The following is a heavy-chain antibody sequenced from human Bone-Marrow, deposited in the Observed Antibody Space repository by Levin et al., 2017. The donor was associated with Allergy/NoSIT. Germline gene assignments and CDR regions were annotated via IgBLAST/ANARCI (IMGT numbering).Heavy chain of an antibody. J-gene: IGHJ6*03. Sequence: LSQTLSLTSTVSGVSIPSGNYYWSWIRQPAGKGLEWIGHIYTSGNTNYNPSLKSRVTISVDTSKNQFSLKLRSVTAADTAVYYCARVLQYYYYYMDVWGKGTTVTVSS. CDR3: ARVLQYYYYYMDV. D-gene: IGHD5-24*01. CDR1: GVSIPSGNYY. V-gene: IGHV4-61*09. CDR2: IYTSGNT.